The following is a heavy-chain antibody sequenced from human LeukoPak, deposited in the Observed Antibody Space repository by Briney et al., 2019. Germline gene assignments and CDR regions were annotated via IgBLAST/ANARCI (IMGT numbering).Heavy chain of an antibody. Sequence: GGSLRLSCAASGFTFSSYEMNWVRQAPGKGLEWVSYISSSGSTIYYADSVKGRFTISRDNAKNSLYLQMNSLRAEDTAVYYCARKGGKCSSTSCYVYYYGMDVWGQGTTVTVSS. CDR1: GFTFSSYE. CDR3: ARKGGKCSSTSCYVYYYGMDV. D-gene: IGHD2-2*01. V-gene: IGHV3-48*03. J-gene: IGHJ6*02. CDR2: ISSSGSTI.